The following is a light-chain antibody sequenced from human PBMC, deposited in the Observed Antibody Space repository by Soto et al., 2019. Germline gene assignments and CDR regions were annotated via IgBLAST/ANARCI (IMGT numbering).Light chain of an antibody. CDR1: QTVSSNF. V-gene: IGKV3-20*01. CDR3: QQYGNSPVT. Sequence: EIVLTHSPGTLSLSPGEIATLSCRASQTVSSNFLAWYQEKPGRAPRLLIYGASSRATGIPDRFSGSGSGTDFTLTISRLEPEDFAVYYCQQYGNSPVTFGQGTKVDIK. CDR2: GAS. J-gene: IGKJ1*01.